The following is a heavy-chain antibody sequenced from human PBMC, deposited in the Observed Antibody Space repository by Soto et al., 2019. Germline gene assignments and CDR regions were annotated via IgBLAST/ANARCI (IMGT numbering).Heavy chain of an antibody. CDR2: FDPEDGET. CDR1: GYTLTELS. D-gene: IGHD3-10*01. CDR3: ATVPSSITMVTYDY. Sequence: ASVKVSCKVSGYTLTELSMHWVRQAPGKGLEWMGGFDPEDGETIYAQKFQGRVTMTEDTSTDTAYMELSSLRSEDTAVYYCATVPSSITMVTYDYWGQGTLVTVSS. V-gene: IGHV1-24*01. J-gene: IGHJ4*02.